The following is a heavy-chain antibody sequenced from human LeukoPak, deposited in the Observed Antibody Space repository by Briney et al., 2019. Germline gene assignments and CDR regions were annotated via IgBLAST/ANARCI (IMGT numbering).Heavy chain of an antibody. Sequence: ASVTVSCKASGYAVKSYAVNWVRQAPGQGLEWMGWMSTNTGDSMYAQAFTGRFVFSLDTSVTTAYLQINSLKGEDTAVYYYGRQYCGENTCRYRTYFDYWGQGTLVTVSS. V-gene: IGHV7-4-1*02. CDR3: GRQYCGENTCRYRTYFDY. D-gene: IGHD2-21*01. CDR2: MSTNTGDS. CDR1: GYAVKSYA. J-gene: IGHJ4*02.